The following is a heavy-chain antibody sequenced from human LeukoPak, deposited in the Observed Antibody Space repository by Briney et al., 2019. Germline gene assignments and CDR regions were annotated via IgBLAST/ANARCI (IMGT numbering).Heavy chain of an antibody. J-gene: IGHJ6*02. CDR3: AREIGGYGDYVPYYYYGMDV. CDR2: IIPIFGTA. CDR1: GGTFSSYA. V-gene: IGHV1-69*13. D-gene: IGHD4-17*01. Sequence: ASLNVSCKASGGTFSSYAISWVRQAPGQGLKWMGGIIPIFGTANYAQKFQGRVTITADESTSTAYMELSSLRSEDTAVYYCAREIGGYGDYVPYYYYGMDVWGQGTTVTVSS.